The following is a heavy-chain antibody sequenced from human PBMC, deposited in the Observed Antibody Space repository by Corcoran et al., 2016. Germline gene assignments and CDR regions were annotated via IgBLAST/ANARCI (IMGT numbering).Heavy chain of an antibody. V-gene: IGHV4-39*07. Sequence: QLQLQESGPGLVKPSETLSLTCTVSGGSISSSSYYWGWIRQPPGKGLEWIGSIYYSGSTYYNPSLKSRVTISVDTSKNQFSLKLSSVTAADTAVYYCARDAHSWGILTGYRNWFDPWGQGTLVTVSS. J-gene: IGHJ5*02. D-gene: IGHD3-9*01. CDR3: ARDAHSWGILTGYRNWFDP. CDR2: IYYSGST. CDR1: GGSISSSSYY.